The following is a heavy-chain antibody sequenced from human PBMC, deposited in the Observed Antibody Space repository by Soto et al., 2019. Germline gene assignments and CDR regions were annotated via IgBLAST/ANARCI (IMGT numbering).Heavy chain of an antibody. Sequence: QVQLVQSGAEVRKPGSSVKVSCRASGDTFKNYAISWVRQAPGQGLEWMGGIIHIFGKTDYAQTFHGRVTINGDESTYTAHMELRGLRSDDTAVYYCATSGYNYGPFDYWGRGLLVTVSS. CDR1: GDTFKNYA. D-gene: IGHD2-15*01. J-gene: IGHJ4*01. V-gene: IGHV1-69*01. CDR2: IIHIFGKT. CDR3: ATSGYNYGPFDY.